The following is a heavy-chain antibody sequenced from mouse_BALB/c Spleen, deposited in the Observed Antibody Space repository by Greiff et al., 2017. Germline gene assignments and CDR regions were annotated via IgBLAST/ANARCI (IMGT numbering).Heavy chain of an antibody. CDR2: INPYYGST. Sequence: VQLQQTGPELVKPGASVKISCKASGYSFTDYIMLWVKQSHGKSLEWIGNINPYYGSTSYNLKFKGKATLTVDKSSSTAYMQLNSLTSEDSAVYYCARGVVDYFDYWGQGTTLTVSS. J-gene: IGHJ2*01. V-gene: IGHV1-39*01. CDR3: ARGVVDYFDY. CDR1: GYSFTDYI. D-gene: IGHD1-1*01.